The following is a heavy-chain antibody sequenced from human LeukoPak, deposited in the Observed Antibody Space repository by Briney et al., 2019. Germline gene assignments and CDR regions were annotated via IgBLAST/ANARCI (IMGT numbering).Heavy chain of an antibody. Sequence: SETLSLTCTVSGGSISSSSYYWGWLRQPPGKGLEWSGSIYHSGSTYYNPSLKSRVTISVDTSKNQFSLKLSSVTAADTAVYYCAVLFTIFGVVSSDAFDIWGQGTMVTVSS. V-gene: IGHV4-39*07. D-gene: IGHD3-3*01. CDR3: AVLFTIFGVVSSDAFDI. CDR1: GGSISSSSYY. J-gene: IGHJ3*02. CDR2: IYHSGST.